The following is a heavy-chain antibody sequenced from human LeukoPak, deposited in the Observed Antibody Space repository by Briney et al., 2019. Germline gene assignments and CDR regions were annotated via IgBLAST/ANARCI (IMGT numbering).Heavy chain of an antibody. Sequence: PGGSLRLSCAASGFTFSSYWMYWVRQAPGKGLVWVARIKSDGSSTSYADSVKGRFTISRDNAKNTLYLQMNSLRAEDTAVYYCVTAWYYYDSSGSYDALDIWGQGTMVSVSS. V-gene: IGHV3-74*01. CDR3: VTAWYYYDSSGSYDALDI. CDR2: IKSDGSST. J-gene: IGHJ3*02. D-gene: IGHD3-22*01. CDR1: GFTFSSYW.